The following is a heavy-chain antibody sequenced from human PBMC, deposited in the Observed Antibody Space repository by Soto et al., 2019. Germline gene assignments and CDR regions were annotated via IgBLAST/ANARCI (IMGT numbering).Heavy chain of an antibody. V-gene: IGHV1-69*01. CDR3: ARSRDIVVVPAASLNYYYYYGMDV. D-gene: IGHD2-2*01. CDR2: IIPIFGTA. Sequence: QVQLVQSGAEVKKPGSSVKVSCKASGGTFSSYAISWVRQAPGQGLEWMGGIIPIFGTANYAQKFQGRVTITADESTSTAYMELSSLRSEDTAVYYCARSRDIVVVPAASLNYYYYYGMDVWGQGTTVTVSS. CDR1: GGTFSSYA. J-gene: IGHJ6*02.